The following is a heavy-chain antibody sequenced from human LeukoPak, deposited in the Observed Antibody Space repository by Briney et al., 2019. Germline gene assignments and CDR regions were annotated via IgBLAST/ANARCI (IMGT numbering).Heavy chain of an antibody. CDR3: AKDPLYDSSGYYLGYAFDI. CDR1: GFTFDDYA. J-gene: IGHJ3*02. V-gene: IGHV3-9*01. CDR2: ISWNSGSI. Sequence: GGSLRLSCAASGFTFDDYAMHWVRQAPEKGLEWVSGISWNSGSIGYADSVKGRFTISRDNAKNSLYLQMNSLRAEDTALYYCAKDPLYDSSGYYLGYAFDIWGQGTMVTVSS. D-gene: IGHD3-22*01.